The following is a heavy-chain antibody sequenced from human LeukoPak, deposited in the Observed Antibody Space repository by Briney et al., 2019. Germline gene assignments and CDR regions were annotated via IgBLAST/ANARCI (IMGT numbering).Heavy chain of an antibody. J-gene: IGHJ4*02. V-gene: IGHV3-7*01. CDR1: GFTFSTYT. D-gene: IGHD2-15*01. Sequence: GGSLRLSCAASGFTFSTYTMNWVRQAPGKGLEWVAYIKKTGSETYYVDSVKGRFTITRDNTRNSLFLQMYSLRAEDTAVYFCAREDGYCSGGNCYSYFDSWGQGTLVTVSA. CDR3: AREDGYCSGGNCYSYFDS. CDR2: IKKTGSET.